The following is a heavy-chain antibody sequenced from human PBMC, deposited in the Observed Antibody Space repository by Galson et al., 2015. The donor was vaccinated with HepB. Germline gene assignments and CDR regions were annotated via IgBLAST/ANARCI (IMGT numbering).Heavy chain of an antibody. V-gene: IGHV3-21*01. D-gene: IGHD6-13*01. CDR1: GFTFSSYS. Sequence: SLRLSCAASGFTFSSYSMNWVRQAPGKGLEWVSSISSSSSYIYYADSVKGRFTISRDNAKNSLYLQMNSLRAEDTAVYYCARDLSSSTLPYYFDYWGQGTLVTVSS. CDR2: ISSSSSYI. CDR3: ARDLSSSTLPYYFDY. J-gene: IGHJ4*02.